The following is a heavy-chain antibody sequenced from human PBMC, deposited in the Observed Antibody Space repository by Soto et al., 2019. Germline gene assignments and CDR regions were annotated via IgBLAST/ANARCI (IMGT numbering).Heavy chain of an antibody. CDR3: AKDRADSGSRWAFDY. J-gene: IGHJ4*02. V-gene: IGHV3-30*18. D-gene: IGHD1-26*01. Sequence: QVQLVESEGGVVQPGRSLRLSCAASGFTFSSYGMHWVRQAPGKGLEWVAVISYDGSNKYYADSVKGRFTISRDNSKNTLYLQMNSLRAEDTAVYYCAKDRADSGSRWAFDYWGQGTLVTVSS. CDR1: GFTFSSYG. CDR2: ISYDGSNK.